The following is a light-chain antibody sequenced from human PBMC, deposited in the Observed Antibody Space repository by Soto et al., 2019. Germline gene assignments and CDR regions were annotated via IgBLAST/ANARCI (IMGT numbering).Light chain of an antibody. CDR2: AAS. CDR1: QGLGSY. CDR3: QQLLSYPIT. J-gene: IGKJ5*01. Sequence: DIQLTQSPSSLPASVGDRVTITCRAIQGLGSYLAWYQQKPGKAPKLLIYAASSLQSGVPLRFSGSGSGTSFTLTISSLQPEDFATYYCQQLLSYPITFGQGTRLEIK. V-gene: IGKV1-9*01.